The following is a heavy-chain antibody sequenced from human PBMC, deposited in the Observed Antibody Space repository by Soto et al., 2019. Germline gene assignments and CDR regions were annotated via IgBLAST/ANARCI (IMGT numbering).Heavy chain of an antibody. CDR1: GGSISGGNYY. J-gene: IGHJ5*02. Sequence: QVQLQESGPGLVKPSQTLSLTCTVSGGSISGGNYYWSWIRQHPGKGLEWIGYIYYSGSTYYNPSRKSRVTISVDTSKNKFSLKLSSVTAADTAVYYCARTSYDSSGTAADPWGQGTLVTVSS. CDR2: IYYSGST. V-gene: IGHV4-31*03. CDR3: ARTSYDSSGTAADP. D-gene: IGHD3-22*01.